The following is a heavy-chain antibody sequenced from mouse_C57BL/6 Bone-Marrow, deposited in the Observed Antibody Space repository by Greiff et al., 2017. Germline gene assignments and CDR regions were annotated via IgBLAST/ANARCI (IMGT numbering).Heavy chain of an antibody. CDR3: AITTVPYWYFDV. J-gene: IGHJ1*03. CDR2: ISSGSSTI. D-gene: IGHD1-1*01. V-gene: IGHV5-17*01. CDR1: GFTFSDYG. Sequence: EVMLVESGGGLVKPGGSLKLSCAASGFTFSDYGMHWVRPAPEKGLEWVAYISSGSSTIYYADTVKGRFTISRDNAKNTLFLQMTSLRSEDTAMYYCAITTVPYWYFDVWGTGTTVTVSS.